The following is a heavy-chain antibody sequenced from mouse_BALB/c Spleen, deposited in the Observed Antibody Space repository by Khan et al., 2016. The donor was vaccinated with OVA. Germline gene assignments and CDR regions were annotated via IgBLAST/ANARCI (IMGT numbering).Heavy chain of an antibody. CDR3: ARRTKGYAMDY. J-gene: IGHJ4*01. CDR2: INPSSSYT. D-gene: IGHD2-14*01. CDR1: GYTFTSNT. Sequence: QVQLQQSGAELATPGASVKMSCKASGYTFTSNTMHWVKQRPGQGLEWIGYINPSSSYTNYNEKFKDKATLTADKSSSTAYMQLSSLTSEDSAVYYCARRTKGYAMDYWGQGTSVTVSS. V-gene: IGHV1-4*01.